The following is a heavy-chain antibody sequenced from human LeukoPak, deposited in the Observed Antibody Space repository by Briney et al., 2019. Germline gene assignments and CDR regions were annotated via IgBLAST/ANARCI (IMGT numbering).Heavy chain of an antibody. V-gene: IGHV4-34*01. CDR2: INHSGST. CDR3: ARVSSSSWRFLDY. Sequence: PSETLSLTCAVYGGSFSGYYWSWIRQPPGKGLEWIGEINHSGSTNYNPSLKSRVTISVATSKNQFSLKLSSVTAADTAVYYCARVSSSSWRFLDYWGQGTLVTVSS. D-gene: IGHD6-13*01. CDR1: GGSFSGYY. J-gene: IGHJ4*02.